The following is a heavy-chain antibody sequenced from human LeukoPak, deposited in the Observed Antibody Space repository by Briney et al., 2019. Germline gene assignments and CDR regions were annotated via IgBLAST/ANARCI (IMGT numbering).Heavy chain of an antibody. Sequence: ASVKVSCKASGYTFTGSYIHWVRQAPGRGLEWMGWINPISGGTNYAQNFQGRVTMTRDTSITTTYMELSRLTSDDTAVYYCARGPNTSYWFDPWGQGTLVTVSS. CDR2: INPISGGT. V-gene: IGHV1-2*02. J-gene: IGHJ5*02. D-gene: IGHD2/OR15-2a*01. CDR1: GYTFTGSY. CDR3: ARGPNTSYWFDP.